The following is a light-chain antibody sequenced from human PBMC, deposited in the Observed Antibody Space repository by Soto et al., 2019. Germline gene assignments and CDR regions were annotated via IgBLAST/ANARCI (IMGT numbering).Light chain of an antibody. CDR2: GSS. Sequence: IVLTQSPGTLSLSPGDRATLSCRASHSMSNSNLAWYQHKPGQAPRLLIYGSSSRATGIPDRFSGSGSGTDFTLAISRLEPEDFAVYFCQQYGSSPGLFTFGPGSKVDFK. V-gene: IGKV3-20*01. CDR3: QQYGSSPGLFT. J-gene: IGKJ3*01. CDR1: HSMSNSN.